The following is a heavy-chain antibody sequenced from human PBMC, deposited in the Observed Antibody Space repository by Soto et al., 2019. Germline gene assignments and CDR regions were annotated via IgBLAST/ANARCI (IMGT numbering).Heavy chain of an antibody. D-gene: IGHD3-10*01. CDR2: IYYSGST. Sequence: SETLSLTCTVSGGSISSYYWSWIRQPPGKGLEWIGYIYYSGSTNYNPSLKSRVTISVDTSKNQFSLKLSSVTAADTAVYYCARDLGTMVWGGPSGMDVWGQGTTATVSS. CDR3: ARDLGTMVWGGPSGMDV. CDR1: GGSISSYY. J-gene: IGHJ6*02. V-gene: IGHV4-59*01.